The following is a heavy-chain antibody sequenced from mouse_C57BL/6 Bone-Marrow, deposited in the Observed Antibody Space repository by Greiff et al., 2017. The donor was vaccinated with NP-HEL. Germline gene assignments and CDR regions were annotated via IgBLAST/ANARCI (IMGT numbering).Heavy chain of an antibody. CDR1: GYTFTDYE. CDR3: TTYYYGSSYEEYFDY. V-gene: IGHV1-15*01. J-gene: IGHJ2*01. CDR2: IDPETGGT. Sequence: QVQLQQSGAGLVRPGASVTLSCKASGYTFTDYEMHWVKQTPVHGLEWIGAIDPETGGTAYNQKFKGKAILTADKSSSTAYMELRSLTSEDSAVYYCTTYYYGSSYEEYFDYWGQGTTLTVSS. D-gene: IGHD1-1*01.